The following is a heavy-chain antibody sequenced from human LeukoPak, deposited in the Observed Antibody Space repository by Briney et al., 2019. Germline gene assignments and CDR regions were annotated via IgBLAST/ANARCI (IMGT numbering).Heavy chain of an antibody. CDR2: IYTSGST. Sequence: SETLSLTCTVSGGSISSYYWSWIRQPPGKGLEWIGYIYTSGSTNYNPSLKSRVTISVDTSKNQFSLKLSSVTAADTAVYYCARGGRWGNDAFDIWGQGTMVTVSS. V-gene: IGHV4-4*09. CDR1: GGSISSYY. J-gene: IGHJ3*02. CDR3: ARGGRWGNDAFDI. D-gene: IGHD3-16*01.